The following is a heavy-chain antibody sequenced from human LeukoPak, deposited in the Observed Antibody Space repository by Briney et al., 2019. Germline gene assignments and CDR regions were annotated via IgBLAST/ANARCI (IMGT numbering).Heavy chain of an antibody. V-gene: IGHV3-11*01. CDR1: GFSFTDSY. Sequence: GGSLRLSCSASGFSFTDSYMNWFRLSPEKGLEWIAYITSSGATTEYADSVKGRFTMSRVNAKNSLYLQMNILRPDYTAVYYCARDPDYGDPYWGQGTLVTVSS. CDR2: ITSSGATT. CDR3: ARDPDYGDPY. J-gene: IGHJ4*02. D-gene: IGHD4/OR15-4a*01.